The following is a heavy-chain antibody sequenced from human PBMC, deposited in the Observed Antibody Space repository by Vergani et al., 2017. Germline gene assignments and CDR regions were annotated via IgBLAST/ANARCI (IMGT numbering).Heavy chain of an antibody. V-gene: IGHV3-53*01. D-gene: IGHD3-22*01. J-gene: IGHJ4*02. CDR3: ARGGQNYYDSSGYYLDY. Sequence: EVQLVESGGGLIQPGGSLRLSCAASGFTVSSNYMSWVRQAPGKGLEWVSVIYSGGSTYYADSVKGRFTISRDNSKNTLYLQMNSLRAEDTAVYYCARGGQNYYDSSGYYLDYWGQGTLVTVSS. CDR1: GFTVSSNY. CDR2: IYSGGST.